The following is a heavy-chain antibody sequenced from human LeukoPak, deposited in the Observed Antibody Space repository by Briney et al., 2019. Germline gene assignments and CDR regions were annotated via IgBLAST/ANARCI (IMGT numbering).Heavy chain of an antibody. J-gene: IGHJ6*02. D-gene: IGHD6-19*01. V-gene: IGHV4-34*01. CDR3: ARGRSGYGSGWPDYYYYYGMDV. CDR2: INHSGST. Sequence: SETLSLTCAVYGGSFSGYYWSWIRQPPGKGLEWIGEINHSGSTNYNPSLKSRVTISVDTSKNQFSLKLSSVTAADTAVYYCARGRSGYGSGWPDYYYYYGMDVWGQGTTVTVSS. CDR1: GGSFSGYY.